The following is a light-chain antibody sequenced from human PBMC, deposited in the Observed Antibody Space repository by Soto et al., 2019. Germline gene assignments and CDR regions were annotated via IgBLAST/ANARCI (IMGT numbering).Light chain of an antibody. J-gene: IGLJ2*01. V-gene: IGLV1-44*01. CDR1: HSNVGVNA. CDR3: ASWDDDLNGPI. CDR2: TDD. Sequence: QSALTQPPSASGTPGLRVVLSCSGSHSNVGVNAISWYQHLPGTAPRLLLHTDDQRPSGIPDRFSGSHSGTSASLAISRLQSDDEGHYYCASWDDDLNGPIFGGGTKLTVL.